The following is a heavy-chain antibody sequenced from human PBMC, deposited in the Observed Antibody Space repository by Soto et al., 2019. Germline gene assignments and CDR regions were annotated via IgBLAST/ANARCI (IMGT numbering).Heavy chain of an antibody. CDR3: ARSGSYGGGYFDY. CDR2: IYHSGST. D-gene: IGHD1-26*01. J-gene: IGHJ4*02. V-gene: IGHV4-4*02. Sequence: QVQLQESGPGLVKPSGTLSLTCAVSGGSISSSNWWSWVRQPPGKGLEWIGEIYHSGSTNYNPSLHNRVTISEDKSKNQFSLKLSSVPAADTAVYYCARSGSYGGGYFDYWGQGTLVTVSS. CDR1: GGSISSSNW.